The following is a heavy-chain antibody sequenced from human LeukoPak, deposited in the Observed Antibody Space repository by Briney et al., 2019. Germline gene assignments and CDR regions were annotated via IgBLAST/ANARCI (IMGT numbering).Heavy chain of an antibody. CDR2: IYHSGST. J-gene: IGHJ5*02. CDR1: GYSISSGYY. V-gene: IGHV4-38-2*02. Sequence: SETLSLTCTVSGYSISSGYYWGWIRQPPGKGLGGFGIIYHSGSTYYNPSLKSRVTISVDTSKNQFSLKLSCVTAEDTAVYYCAREGYYGAGRGNWFDPWGEGTLVTVSS. CDR3: AREGYYGAGRGNWFDP. D-gene: IGHD3-10*01.